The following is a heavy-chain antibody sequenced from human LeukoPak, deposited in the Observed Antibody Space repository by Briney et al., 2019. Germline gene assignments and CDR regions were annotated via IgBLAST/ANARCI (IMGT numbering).Heavy chain of an antibody. CDR3: ARDSSDIVAEYYFDY. CDR1: GFTFSSYA. J-gene: IGHJ4*02. V-gene: IGHV3-30-3*01. CDR2: ISYDGSSK. D-gene: IGHD5-12*01. Sequence: GGSLRLSCAASGFTFSSYAMHWVRQAPGKGLEWVAVISYDGSSKDYADSVTGRFTISRDNSKNTLYLQMNSLRAEDTALYYCARDSSDIVAEYYFDYWGQGTLVTVSS.